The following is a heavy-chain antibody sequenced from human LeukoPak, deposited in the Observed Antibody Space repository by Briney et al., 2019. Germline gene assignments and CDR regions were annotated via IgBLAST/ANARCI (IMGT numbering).Heavy chain of an antibody. CDR3: ARVGTGTSCYGSCWFDP. CDR2: IKQDGSEK. Sequence: GGSLRLSCAASGFTFSSYWMSWVRQAPGKGLEWVANIKQDGSEKYYVDSVKGRFTISRDNAKNSLYLQMNSLRAEDTAVYCCARVGTGTSCYGSCWFDPWGQGTLVTVSS. D-gene: IGHD2-2*01. CDR1: GFTFSSYW. V-gene: IGHV3-7*01. J-gene: IGHJ5*02.